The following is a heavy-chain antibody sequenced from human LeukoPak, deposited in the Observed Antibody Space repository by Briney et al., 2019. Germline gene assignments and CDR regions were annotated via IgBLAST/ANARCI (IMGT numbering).Heavy chain of an antibody. J-gene: IGHJ4*02. D-gene: IGHD4-23*01. V-gene: IGHV4-59*10. CDR3: ARGRGGTLSFDY. CDR1: GGSFSGYY. Sequence: SETLSLTCAVYGGSFSGYYWSWIRQPAGKGLEWIGRIYTSGSTNYNPSLKSRVTMSVDTSRKQFSLKLSSVTAADTAVYYCARGRGGTLSFDYWGQGTLVTVSS. CDR2: IYTSGST.